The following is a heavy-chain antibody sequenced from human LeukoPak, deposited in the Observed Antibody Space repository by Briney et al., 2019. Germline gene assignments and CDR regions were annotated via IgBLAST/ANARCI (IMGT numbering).Heavy chain of an antibody. D-gene: IGHD6-19*01. CDR2: IYYSGST. CDR3: ARSRYSSAWYTFDV. J-gene: IGHJ3*01. V-gene: IGHV4-59*08. Sequence: SETLSLPCTVSGASVSSYYWSWIRQPPGKGLEWLGYIYYSGSTKYKSSLKSRLTISVDTSKNHFSLKLSSMTAADTAFYYCARSRYSSAWYTFDVWGQGTMVTVSS. CDR1: GASVSSYY.